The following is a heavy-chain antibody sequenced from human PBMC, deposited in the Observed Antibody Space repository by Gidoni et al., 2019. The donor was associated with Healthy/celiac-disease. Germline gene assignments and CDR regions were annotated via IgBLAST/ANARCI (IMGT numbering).Heavy chain of an antibody. D-gene: IGHD6-19*01. V-gene: IGHV3-13*01. J-gene: IGHJ6*02. CDR3: TRGPFERAGAVPGTSDYYFYGMDV. CDR1: GFTFSTYD. CDR2: MGNAGDT. Sequence: EVQLVDSGGDLVQPGGSLRLSCLSSGFTFSTYDMHWLRQATGKGLEWVSGMGNAGDTHYLGSVKGRFTSSRENARNSLYLQMHSLTAEDTAVYYCTRGPFERAGAVPGTSDYYFYGMDVWGQGTTVTFSS.